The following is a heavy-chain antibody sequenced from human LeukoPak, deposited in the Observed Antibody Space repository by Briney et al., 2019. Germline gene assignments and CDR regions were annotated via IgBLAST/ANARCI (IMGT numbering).Heavy chain of an antibody. CDR2: VFPRDSDT. CDR3: VRLNGYIDS. D-gene: IGHD5-24*01. J-gene: IGHJ5*01. Sequence: GESLKISCKGYGYTFTSQWIGWVRQMPGKGLEWMGIVFPRDSDTRYSPSFQGRVTISVDKSINSAYLQWTSLKASDTAIYYCVRLNGYIDSWGQGTQVTVSS. CDR1: GYTFTSQW. V-gene: IGHV5-51*01.